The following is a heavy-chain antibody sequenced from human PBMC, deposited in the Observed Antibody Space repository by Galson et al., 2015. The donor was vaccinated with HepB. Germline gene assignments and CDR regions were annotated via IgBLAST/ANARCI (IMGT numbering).Heavy chain of an antibody. CDR3: ASGIVVVTAAPKAFDI. J-gene: IGHJ3*02. Sequence: SMRLSCAASGFTFSSYWMHWVRQAPGKGLVWVSRINSDGSSTSYADSVKGRFTISRDNAKNTLYLQMYSLRAEDTAVYYCASGIVVVTAAPKAFDIWGQGTMVTVSS. CDR2: INSDGSST. D-gene: IGHD2-2*01. CDR1: GFTFSSYW. V-gene: IGHV3-74*01.